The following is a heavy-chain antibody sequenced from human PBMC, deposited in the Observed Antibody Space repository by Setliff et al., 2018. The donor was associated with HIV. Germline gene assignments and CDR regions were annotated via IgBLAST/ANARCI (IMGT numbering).Heavy chain of an antibody. D-gene: IGHD3-10*01. CDR3: VKDVGSGTYSQSFDC. Sequence: GGSLRLSCAPSGFRFDDFAMHWVRQVPGKGLEWISGISWNSELIGYADSVKGRFTIYRDNVKNSLSLQMNSLGVADTALYYCVKDVGSGTYSQSFDCWGPGTLVTVSS. V-gene: IGHV3-9*01. J-gene: IGHJ4*02. CDR2: ISWNSELI. CDR1: GFRFDDFA.